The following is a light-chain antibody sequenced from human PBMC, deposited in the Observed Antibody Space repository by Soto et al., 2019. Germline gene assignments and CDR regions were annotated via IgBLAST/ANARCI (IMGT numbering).Light chain of an antibody. J-gene: IGKJ1*01. V-gene: IGKV3-20*01. CDR3: QQSGSSPWT. CDR1: QSVSSNF. Sequence: EIVLTQSPGTLSLSPGERATLSCRASQSVSSNFLAWYQQKPGQAPRLLIYGASSRATGIPDRFSGSGSGTDFTLTISRLEPEDFAVYYCQQSGSSPWTFGQGTKLEIK. CDR2: GAS.